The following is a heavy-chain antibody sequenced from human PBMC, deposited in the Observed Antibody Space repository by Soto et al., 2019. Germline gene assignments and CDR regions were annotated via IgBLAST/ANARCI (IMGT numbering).Heavy chain of an antibody. Sequence: GASVKVSCKASGYTFTSYGVSWVRQAPGQRLEWLAWISAFNGQTNYIQKVQGRATLTREASTSTAYMELRSLRSDDTAVYDCDRGGGYYYCLDVWGQGTTVTVSS. V-gene: IGHV1-18*01. D-gene: IGHD3-16*01. CDR2: ISAFNGQT. J-gene: IGHJ6*02. CDR1: GYTFTSYG. CDR3: DRGGGYYYCLDV.